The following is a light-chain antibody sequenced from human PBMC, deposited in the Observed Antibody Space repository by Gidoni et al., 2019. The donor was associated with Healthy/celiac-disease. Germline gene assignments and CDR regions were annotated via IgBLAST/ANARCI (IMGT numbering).Light chain of an antibody. CDR3: QQYNNWPLT. CDR2: GAS. J-gene: IGKJ4*01. CDR1: QSVSSY. V-gene: IGKV3-15*01. Sequence: EIVMTQSPATLSVSPGERATLSCRASQSVSSYLAWYQQKPGQAPRLLIYGASTRETGIPARFSGSGSGTEFTLTISSLQSEDFAVYYCQQYNNWPLTFGRGTKVEIK.